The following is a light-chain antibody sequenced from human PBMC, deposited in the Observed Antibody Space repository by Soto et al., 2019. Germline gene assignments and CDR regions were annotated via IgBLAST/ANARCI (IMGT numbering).Light chain of an antibody. J-gene: IGKJ2*01. V-gene: IGKV1-5*03. Sequence: DLPMTQSPSTLSASIGDRVTITCRASQNIDPWLAWYQQRPGKVPKLLIYQASNLESGVPSRFSGSGSGTEFTLTISSLQPDDFATYYCQQYHSYSYTFGQGTKLEIK. CDR1: QNIDPW. CDR2: QAS. CDR3: QQYHSYSYT.